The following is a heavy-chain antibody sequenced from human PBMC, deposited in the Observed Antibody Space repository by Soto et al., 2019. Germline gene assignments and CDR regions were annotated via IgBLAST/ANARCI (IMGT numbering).Heavy chain of an antibody. J-gene: IGHJ5*02. CDR2: ISYDGSNK. D-gene: IGHD2-15*01. CDR3: ARDVRSARYCSGGSCYPDP. V-gene: IGHV3-30-3*01. CDR1: GFTFSSYA. Sequence: GGPLRLSCAASGFTFSSYAMHWVRQAPGKGLEWVAVISYDGSNKYYADSVKGRFTISRDNSKNTLYLQMNSLRAEDTAVYYCARDVRSARYCSGGSCYPDPWGQGTLVTVSS.